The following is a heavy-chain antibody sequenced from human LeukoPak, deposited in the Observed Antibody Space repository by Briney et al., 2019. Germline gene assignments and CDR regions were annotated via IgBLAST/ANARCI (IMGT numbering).Heavy chain of an antibody. Sequence: KPSETLSLTCTVSGGSISSSSYYWGWIRQPPGKGLEWIGSIYYSGSTYYNPSLKSRVTISVDTSKNQFSLKLSSVTAADTAVYYCAREAGSGTYYDFDYWGQGTLVTVSS. CDR3: AREAGSGTYYDFDY. CDR2: IYYSGST. CDR1: GGSISSSSYY. V-gene: IGHV4-39*07. D-gene: IGHD3-10*01. J-gene: IGHJ4*02.